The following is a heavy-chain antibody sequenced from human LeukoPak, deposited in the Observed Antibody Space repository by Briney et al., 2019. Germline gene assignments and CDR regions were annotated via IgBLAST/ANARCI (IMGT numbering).Heavy chain of an antibody. Sequence: SETLSLTCTVSGGSISSSSYYWGWIRQPPGKGLEWIGSIYYSGSTYYNPSLKSRVTISVDTSKNQFSLKLSSVTAADTAVYYCARDPSPLSGDPFDYWGQGTLVTVSS. CDR3: ARDPSPLSGDPFDY. D-gene: IGHD7-27*01. CDR2: IYYSGST. V-gene: IGHV4-39*02. CDR1: GGSISSSSYY. J-gene: IGHJ4*02.